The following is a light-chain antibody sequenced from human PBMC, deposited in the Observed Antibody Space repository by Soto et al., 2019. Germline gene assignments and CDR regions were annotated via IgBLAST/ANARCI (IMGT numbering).Light chain of an antibody. CDR2: AAS. J-gene: IGKJ3*01. CDR1: QSISSY. CDR3: QQRFRTPFT. V-gene: IGKV1-39*01. Sequence: DIQMTQSPSSLSASVGDRVNITCRASQSISSYLNWYQQKPGKATKLLVYAASRLQSGVPSRFSGTSYGTDFTLTISSLQPEEFATYYCQQRFRTPFTFGPGNKLDIK.